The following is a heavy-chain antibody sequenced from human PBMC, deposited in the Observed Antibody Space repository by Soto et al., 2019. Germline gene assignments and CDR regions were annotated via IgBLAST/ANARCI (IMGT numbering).Heavy chain of an antibody. Sequence: QVQLQESGPGLVKPSETLSLTCTVSGGSISSGYYYWSWIRQPPGKGLEWIGYIYYSGTSYYHASLKSRVTISGDTSKTQFSLTLRSVTAAHTAVYYCARRSTSGYREGYAFDIWGQGTMVTVSS. CDR3: ARRSTSGYREGYAFDI. V-gene: IGHV4-30-4*01. CDR2: IYYSGTS. CDR1: GGSISSGYYY. J-gene: IGHJ3*02. D-gene: IGHD2-2*01.